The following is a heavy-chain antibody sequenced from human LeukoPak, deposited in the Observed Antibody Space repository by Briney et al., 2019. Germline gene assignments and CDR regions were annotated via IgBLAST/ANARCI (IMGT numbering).Heavy chain of an antibody. J-gene: IGHJ4*02. CDR3: AKDGRYNWNYHY. D-gene: IGHD1-7*01. CDR2: ISYDGSNK. V-gene: IGHV3-30*18. CDR1: GFTFSSYG. Sequence: PGGSLRLSCAASGFTFSSYGMHWVRQAPGKGLEWVAVISYDGSNKYYADSVKGRFTISRDNSKNTLYLQMNSLRAEDTAVYYCAKDGRYNWNYHYWGQGTLVTVSS.